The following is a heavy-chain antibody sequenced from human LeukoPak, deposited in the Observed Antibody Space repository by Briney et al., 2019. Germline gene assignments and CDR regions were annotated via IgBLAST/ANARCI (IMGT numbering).Heavy chain of an antibody. J-gene: IGHJ4*02. CDR3: AKSYLYDSSGYYFDY. V-gene: IGHV1-46*01. Sequence: ASVKVSCKASGYSFTSYYMHWVRQAPGQGLEWMGIISCSGGRTTYAQKFQGRVTMTRDTSTRTVYMELSSLRSEDTAVYYCAKSYLYDSSGYYFDYWGQGTLVTVSS. CDR2: ISCSGGRT. CDR1: GYSFTSYY. D-gene: IGHD3-22*01.